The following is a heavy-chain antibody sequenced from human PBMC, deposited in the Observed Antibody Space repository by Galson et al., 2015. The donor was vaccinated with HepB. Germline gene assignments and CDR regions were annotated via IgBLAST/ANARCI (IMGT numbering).Heavy chain of an antibody. V-gene: IGHV3-15*01. J-gene: IGHJ4*02. D-gene: IGHD2-15*01. CDR3: TTRPYVVVAAGDY. Sequence: SLRLSCAASGFTFSNAWMNWVRQAPGKGLEWVGRIKSNIDDGTIDYAAPVKGRFTISRDDSKNTLYLQMNSLKIEDTAVYYCTTRPYVVVAAGDYWGQGTLVTVSS. CDR1: GFTFSNAW. CDR2: IKSNIDDGTI.